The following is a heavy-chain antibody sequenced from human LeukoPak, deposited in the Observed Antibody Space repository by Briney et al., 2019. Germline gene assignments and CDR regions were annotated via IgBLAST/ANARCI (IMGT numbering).Heavy chain of an antibody. D-gene: IGHD6-13*01. V-gene: IGHV1-69*02. J-gene: IGHJ4*02. CDR2: IMPILGIA. Sequence: SVKVSCKASGRTFSSYTVSWVRQAPGQGLEWMGRIMPILGIANYAQKFQGRVTITADKSTSTAYMELSSLRSEDTAVYYCARGKGTHPFSSSWYIEDYWGQGTLVTVSS. CDR3: ARGKGTHPFSSSWYIEDY. CDR1: GRTFSSYT.